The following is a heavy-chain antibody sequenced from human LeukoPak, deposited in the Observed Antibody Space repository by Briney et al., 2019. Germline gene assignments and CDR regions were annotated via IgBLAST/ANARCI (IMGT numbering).Heavy chain of an antibody. CDR1: GYTLTELS. D-gene: IGHD2-2*01. CDR3: ARAVASQFHCSSTSCSYYYYYMDV. V-gene: IGHV1-24*01. CDR2: FDPEDGET. Sequence: GASVKVSCKVSGYTLTELSMHWVRQAPGKGLEWMGGFDPEDGETIYAQKFQGRVTMTEDTSTDTAYMELSSLRSEDTAVYYCARAVASQFHCSSTSCSYYYYYMDVWGKGTTVTVSS. J-gene: IGHJ6*03.